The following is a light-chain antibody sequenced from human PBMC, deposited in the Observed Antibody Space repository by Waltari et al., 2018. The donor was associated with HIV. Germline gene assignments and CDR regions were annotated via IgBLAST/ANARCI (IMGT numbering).Light chain of an antibody. CDR2: EHS. Sequence: NFMLPQPHSVSESPGKAVPISCTRSIGDLASNSVRCYQLLPGSARTTLIYEHSQRTSRFPDRSSGSIDSSSNSASLTSSGLNTEDEADYYCQSYDTDTHAIFGGGTKLTVL. V-gene: IGLV6-57*04. J-gene: IGLJ2*01. CDR3: QSYDTDTHAI. CDR1: IGDLASNS.